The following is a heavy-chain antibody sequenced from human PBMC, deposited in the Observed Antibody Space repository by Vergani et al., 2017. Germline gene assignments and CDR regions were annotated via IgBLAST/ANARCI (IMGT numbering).Heavy chain of an antibody. CDR2: IYYSGST. J-gene: IGHJ4*02. CDR3: ARKSEYTAMDMYYFDY. CDR1: GGSISSSCYY. Sequence: QLQLQESGPGLVKPSETLSLTCTVSGGSISSSCYYWGWIRQPPGKGLEWIGSIYYSGSTYYNPSLKSRVTISVDTSKNQFSLKLSSVTAADTAVYYCARKSEYTAMDMYYFDYWGQGTLVTVSS. V-gene: IGHV4-39*07. D-gene: IGHD5-18*01.